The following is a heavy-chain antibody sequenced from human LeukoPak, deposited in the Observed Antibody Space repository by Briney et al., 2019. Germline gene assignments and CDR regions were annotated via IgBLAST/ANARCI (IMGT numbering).Heavy chain of an antibody. CDR1: GFTFSSYA. D-gene: IGHD6-13*01. CDR3: ARVLPGIAAAGTDFDY. CDR2: ISYDGSNK. V-gene: IGHV3-30*04. Sequence: PGGSLRLSCAASGFTFSSYAMHWVRQAPGKGLEWVAVISYDGSNKYYADSVKGRFTISRDNSKNTLYLQMNSLRAEDTAVYYCARVLPGIAAAGTDFDYWGQGTLVTVSS. J-gene: IGHJ4*02.